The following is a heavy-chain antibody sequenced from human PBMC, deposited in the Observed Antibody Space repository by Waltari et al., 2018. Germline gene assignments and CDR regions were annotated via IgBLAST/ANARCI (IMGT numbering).Heavy chain of an antibody. CDR1: GGSISSGRYY. V-gene: IGHV4-61*09. CDR2: IYTSGST. CDR3: ARGVRSSNYYYYGMDV. J-gene: IGHJ6*02. D-gene: IGHD3-10*01. Sequence: QVQLQESGPGLVKPSQTLSLTCTVSGGSISSGRYYWSWIRQPAGKGLEWIGYIYTSGSTNYNPSLKSRVTISVDTSKNQFSLKLSSVTAADTAVYYCARGVRSSNYYYYGMDVWGQGTTVTVSS.